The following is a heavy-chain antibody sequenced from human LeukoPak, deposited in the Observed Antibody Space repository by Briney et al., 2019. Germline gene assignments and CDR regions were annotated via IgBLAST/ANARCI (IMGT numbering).Heavy chain of an antibody. Sequence: SETLSLTCTVSGGSISSSSYYWGWIRQPPGKGLEWIGSIYYSGSTYHNPSLKSRVTISVDTSKNQFSLKLSSVTAADTAVYYCAYGDYLYWGQGTLVTVSS. D-gene: IGHD4-17*01. V-gene: IGHV4-39*01. J-gene: IGHJ4*02. CDR1: GGSISSSSYY. CDR2: IYYSGST. CDR3: AYGDYLY.